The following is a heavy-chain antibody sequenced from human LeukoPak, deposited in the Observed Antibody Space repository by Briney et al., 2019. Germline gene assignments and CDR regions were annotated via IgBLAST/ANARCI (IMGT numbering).Heavy chain of an antibody. Sequence: GGSLRLSCAASGFTFSSYSMNWVRQAPGKGLEWVSYISSSSSTIYYADSVKGRFTISRDNAKNSLFLQMNSLRAEDTAVYYCARGTLNIPGEHGAFDYWGQGTLVTVSS. V-gene: IGHV3-48*04. CDR1: GFTFSSYS. CDR3: ARGTLNIPGEHGAFDY. D-gene: IGHD1-14*01. CDR2: ISSSSSTI. J-gene: IGHJ4*02.